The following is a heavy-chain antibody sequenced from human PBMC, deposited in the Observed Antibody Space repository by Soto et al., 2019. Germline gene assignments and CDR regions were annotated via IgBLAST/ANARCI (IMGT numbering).Heavy chain of an antibody. CDR3: ASRTYYYDSSGYYFSAFDI. J-gene: IGHJ3*02. D-gene: IGHD3-22*01. CDR2: IYSGGST. CDR1: GFTVSSNY. V-gene: IGHV3-53*04. Sequence: EVQLVESGGGLVQPGGSLRLSCAASGFTVSSNYMSWVRQAPGKGLEWVSVIYSGGSTYYADSVKGRFTISRHNSKNTLYLQINSLRAEDTAVYYCASRTYYYDSSGYYFSAFDIWGQGTMVTVSS.